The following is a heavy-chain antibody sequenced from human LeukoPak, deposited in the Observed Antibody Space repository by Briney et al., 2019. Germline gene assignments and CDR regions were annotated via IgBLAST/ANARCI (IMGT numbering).Heavy chain of an antibody. Sequence: GAALRLYCASSGFNFRRYALGWLHEAPGKGVEGVSAISGSGGSTYYADSVKGRFTSSRHNSKSKLYLQMNRLIAEDTAVYYCAKGDTSGSYYYYYYYMDVWGKGTTVTVSS. CDR2: ISGSGGST. J-gene: IGHJ6*03. D-gene: IGHD1-26*01. CDR3: AKGDTSGSYYYYYYYMDV. CDR1: GFNFRRYA. V-gene: IGHV3-23*01.